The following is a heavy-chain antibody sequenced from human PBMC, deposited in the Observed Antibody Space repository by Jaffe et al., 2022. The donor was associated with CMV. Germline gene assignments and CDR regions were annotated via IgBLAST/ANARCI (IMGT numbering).Heavy chain of an antibody. CDR1: GFTFSSYG. CDR3: AREPADCSSTSCYSGDY. J-gene: IGHJ4*02. Sequence: QVQLVESGGGVVQPGRSLRLSCAASGFTFSSYGMHWVRQAPGKGLEWVAVIWYDGSNKYYADSVKGRFTISRDNSKNTLYLQMNSLRAEDTAVYYCAREPADCSSTSCYSGDYWGQGTLVTVSS. V-gene: IGHV3-33*01. D-gene: IGHD2-2*01. CDR2: IWYDGSNK.